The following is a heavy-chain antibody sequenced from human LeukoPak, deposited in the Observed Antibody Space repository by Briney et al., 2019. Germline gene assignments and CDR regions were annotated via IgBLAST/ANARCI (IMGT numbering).Heavy chain of an antibody. D-gene: IGHD4-17*01. CDR2: ISYSGST. CDR3: ARVGSYPGDQRSAFDY. CDR1: GGSISSYY. J-gene: IGHJ4*02. V-gene: IGHV4-59*01. Sequence: SETLSLTCTVSGGSISSYYWGWIRQPPGKGLEWIGYISYSGSTNYNPSLKSRVTMSIDTSKNQFSLKLTSVTAADTAVYYCARVGSYPGDQRSAFDYWGQGTLVTVSS.